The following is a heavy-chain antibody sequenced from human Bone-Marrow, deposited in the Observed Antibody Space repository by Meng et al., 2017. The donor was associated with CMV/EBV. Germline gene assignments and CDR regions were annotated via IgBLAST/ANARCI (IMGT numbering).Heavy chain of an antibody. CDR2: IYSGGST. D-gene: IGHD3/OR15-3a*01. CDR1: GFSVNNNY. CDR3: ARAHGPMGGMDV. J-gene: IGHJ6*02. V-gene: IGHV3-53*01. Sequence: GGSLRLSCAASGFSVNNNYMNWVRQAPGKGLEWVSVIYSGGSTYYADSVKGRFIISRDNSQNALFLQVNGLRAEDTAVYYCARAHGPMGGMDVWGQGTTVTVSS.